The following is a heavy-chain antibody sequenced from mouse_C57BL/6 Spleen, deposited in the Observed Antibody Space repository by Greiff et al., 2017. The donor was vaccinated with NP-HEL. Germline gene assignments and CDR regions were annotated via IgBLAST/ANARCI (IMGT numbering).Heavy chain of an antibody. V-gene: IGHV1-26*01. CDR2: INPNNGGT. Sequence: EVQLQQSGPELVKPGASVKLSCKASGYTFTDYYMNWVKQSHGKSLEWIGDINPNNGGTSYNQKFKGKATLTVDKSSSTAYMELRSLTSEDSAVYDCARDYGSSYWYFDVWGTGTTVTVSS. CDR1: GYTFTDYY. D-gene: IGHD1-1*01. J-gene: IGHJ1*03. CDR3: ARDYGSSYWYFDV.